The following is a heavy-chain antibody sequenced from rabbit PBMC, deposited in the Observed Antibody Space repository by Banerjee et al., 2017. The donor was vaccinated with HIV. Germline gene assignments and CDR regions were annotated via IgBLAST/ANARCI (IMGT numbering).Heavy chain of an antibody. D-gene: IGHD4-2*01. CDR3: ARWDAAYFNL. CDR1: GFSFSSAYD. Sequence: QSLEESGGDLVKPGASLTLTCTASGFSFSSAYDMCWVRQAPGKGLEWIACIYTGDGRTYYASWAKGRFTISKTSSTTVTLQMTSLTAADTATYFCARWDAAYFNLWGPGTLVTVS. V-gene: IGHV1S40*01. J-gene: IGHJ4*01. CDR2: IYTGDGRT.